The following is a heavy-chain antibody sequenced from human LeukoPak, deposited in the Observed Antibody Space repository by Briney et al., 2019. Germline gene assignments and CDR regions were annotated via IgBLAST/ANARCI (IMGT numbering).Heavy chain of an antibody. CDR3: AREGWDFNYYYYYYLDV. V-gene: IGHV3-7*01. CDR2: IKQDGSEK. Sequence: PGGSLRLSCAASGVTFSSDWMSWVRQAAGKGLDWVANIKQDGSEKYYVDSVKGRFTISRDNAKNSLYLQMNSIRSEDTAVYYCAREGWDFNYYYYYYLDVWGKGTTVTVSS. D-gene: IGHD1-26*01. J-gene: IGHJ6*03. CDR1: GVTFSSDW.